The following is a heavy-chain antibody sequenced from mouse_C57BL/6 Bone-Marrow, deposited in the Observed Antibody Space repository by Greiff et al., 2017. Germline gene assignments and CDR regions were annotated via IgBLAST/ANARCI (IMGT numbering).Heavy chain of an antibody. V-gene: IGHV5-17*01. Sequence: EVQRVESGGGLVKPGGSLKLSCAASGFTFSDYGMHWVRQAPEKGLEWVAYISSGSSTIYYADTVKGRFTISRDNAKNTLFLQMTSLRSEDTAMYYCARALFYYYGSSPWFAYWGQGTLVTVSA. D-gene: IGHD1-1*01. CDR2: ISSGSSTI. J-gene: IGHJ3*01. CDR3: ARALFYYYGSSPWFAY. CDR1: GFTFSDYG.